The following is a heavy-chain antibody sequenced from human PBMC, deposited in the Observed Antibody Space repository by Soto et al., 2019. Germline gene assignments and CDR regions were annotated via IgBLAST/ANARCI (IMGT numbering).Heavy chain of an antibody. Sequence: SGPTLVNPTQTLTLTCTVSGFSLSTSGMCVSWIRQPPGKALEWLALIDWDDDKYYSTSLKTRLTISKDTSKNQVVLTMTNMDPVDTATYYCARAAAGSSVFDYWGQGTLVTVSS. CDR3: ARAAAGSSVFDY. CDR2: IDWDDDK. D-gene: IGHD6-13*01. J-gene: IGHJ4*02. CDR1: GFSLSTSGMC. V-gene: IGHV2-70*01.